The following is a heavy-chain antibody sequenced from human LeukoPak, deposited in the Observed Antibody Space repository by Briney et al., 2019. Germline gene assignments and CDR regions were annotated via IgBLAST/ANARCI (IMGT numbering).Heavy chain of an antibody. J-gene: IGHJ4*02. D-gene: IGHD5-24*01. V-gene: IGHV4-59*08. CDR1: GGSISSYY. Sequence: SETLSLTCTVSGGSISSYYWSWIRQPPGKGLEWIRYIYYSGSTNYNPSLKSRVTISVDTSKNQFSLKLSSVTAADTAVYYCARGEGDGYNENPFDYWGQGTLVTVSP. CDR3: ARGEGDGYNENPFDY. CDR2: IYYSGST.